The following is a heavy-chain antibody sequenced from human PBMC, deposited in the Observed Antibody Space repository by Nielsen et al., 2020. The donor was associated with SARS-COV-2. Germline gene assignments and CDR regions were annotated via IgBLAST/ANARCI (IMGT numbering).Heavy chain of an antibody. CDR3: ARDRPMGTWYDYFDY. J-gene: IGHJ4*02. CDR2: INAGNGNT. V-gene: IGHV1-3*01. CDR1: GYTFTSYA. D-gene: IGHD6-13*01. Sequence: ASVKVSCKASGYTFTSYAMHWVRQAPGQRLEWMGWINAGNGNTKYSQKFQGRVTITRDTSASTAYMELSSLRSEDTAVYYCARDRPMGTWYDYFDYWGQGTLVTVSS.